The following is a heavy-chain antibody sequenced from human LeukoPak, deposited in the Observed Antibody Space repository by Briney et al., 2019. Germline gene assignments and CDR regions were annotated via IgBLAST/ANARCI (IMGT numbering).Heavy chain of an antibody. CDR3: ARHISSGGIYAHFDY. V-gene: IGHV1-18*01. CDR2: ISPYNGNT. J-gene: IGHJ4*02. D-gene: IGHD1-26*01. CDR1: GYTFTIYG. Sequence: ASVKVSCKASGYTFTIYGLSWVRQAPGQGLEWMGWISPYNGNTNYAQKFQGKVTMTTDTSTSTAYMEVRSLRSDDTAVYYCARHISSGGIYAHFDYWGQGTLVTVSS.